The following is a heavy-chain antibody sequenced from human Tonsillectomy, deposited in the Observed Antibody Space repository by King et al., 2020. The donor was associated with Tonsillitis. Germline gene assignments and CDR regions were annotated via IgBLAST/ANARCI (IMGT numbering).Heavy chain of an antibody. Sequence: VQLVESGGGLVKPGGSLRLSCAASGFNFSDYYMSWIRQAPGKGLEWVSYISSGDKTIYYADSVNGRFTISRNNARISLYLQMSSLRAEDTAVYYCARAYCGGDCLDNAFDFWGQGTMVTVS. CDR1: GFNFSDYY. CDR3: ARAYCGGDCLDNAFDF. CDR2: ISSGDKTI. V-gene: IGHV3-11*01. J-gene: IGHJ3*01. D-gene: IGHD2-21*01.